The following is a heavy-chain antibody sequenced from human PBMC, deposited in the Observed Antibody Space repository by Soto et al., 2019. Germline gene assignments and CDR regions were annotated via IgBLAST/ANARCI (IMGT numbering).Heavy chain of an antibody. D-gene: IGHD3-3*01. Sequence: ASVKVSCKAPGYTFTSYDINWVQQATGQGLEWMGWMNPNSGNTGYAQKFQGRVTMTRNTSISTAYMELSSLRSEDTAVYYCARGHDFWSGYFTYYYYGMDVWGQGTTVTVSS. V-gene: IGHV1-8*01. J-gene: IGHJ6*02. CDR1: GYTFTSYD. CDR3: ARGHDFWSGYFTYYYYGMDV. CDR2: MNPNSGNT.